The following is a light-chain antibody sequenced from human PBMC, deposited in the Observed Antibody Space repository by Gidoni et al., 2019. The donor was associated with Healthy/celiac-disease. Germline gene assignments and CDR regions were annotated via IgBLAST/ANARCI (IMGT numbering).Light chain of an antibody. V-gene: IGKV4-1*01. CDR3: QQYYSTPHT. CDR2: WAS. Sequence: DIVMTQSPDPLPVSLGERAPINCKSSQSVLYSSNNKNYLAWYHQKPGQPPKLLIYWASTRESGVPDRFSGSGSGTDFTLTISSLQAEDVAVYYCQQYYSTPHTFGGGTKVEIK. J-gene: IGKJ4*01. CDR1: QSVLYSSNNKNY.